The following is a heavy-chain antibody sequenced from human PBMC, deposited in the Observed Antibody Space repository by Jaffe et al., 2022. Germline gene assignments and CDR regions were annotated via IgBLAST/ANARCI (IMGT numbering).Heavy chain of an antibody. J-gene: IGHJ6*03. CDR3: ARDGRYFDWLLPVIYYYYYMDV. CDR1: GYTFTGYY. CDR2: INPNSGGT. Sequence: QVQLVQSGAEVKKPGASVKVSCKASGYTFTGYYMHWVRQAPGQGLEWMGWINPNSGGTNYAQKFQGRVTMTRDTSISTAYMELSRLRSDDTAVYYCARDGRYFDWLLPVIYYYYYMDVWGKGTTVTVSS. V-gene: IGHV1-2*02. D-gene: IGHD3-9*01.